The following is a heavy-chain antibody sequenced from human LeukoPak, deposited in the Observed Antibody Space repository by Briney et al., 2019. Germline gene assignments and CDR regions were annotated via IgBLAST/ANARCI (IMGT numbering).Heavy chain of an antibody. Sequence: PGGSLRLSCAASGFTFSSYGMHWVRQAPGKGLEWVAVISYDGSNKYYADSVKGRFTISRDNSKNTLYLQMNSLRAEDTAVYYCAKDRGSSGYHIDYWGQGTLVTVSS. V-gene: IGHV3-30*18. D-gene: IGHD3-22*01. CDR3: AKDRGSSGYHIDY. CDR2: ISYDGSNK. J-gene: IGHJ4*02. CDR1: GFTFSSYG.